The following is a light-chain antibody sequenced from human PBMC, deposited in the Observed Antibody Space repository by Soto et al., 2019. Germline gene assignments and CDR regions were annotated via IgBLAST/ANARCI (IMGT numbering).Light chain of an antibody. CDR3: GTWDSSLSVVV. J-gene: IGLJ2*01. CDR2: DND. CDR1: SSNIGNNY. V-gene: IGLV1-51*01. Sequence: QCVLTQPPSVSAAPGQRVTISCSGSSSNIGNNYVSWYQQLPGAAPKLLIDDNDRRPSGIPDRFSGSKSGTSATLGITGLQTGDEADYFCGTWDSSLSVVVFGGGT.